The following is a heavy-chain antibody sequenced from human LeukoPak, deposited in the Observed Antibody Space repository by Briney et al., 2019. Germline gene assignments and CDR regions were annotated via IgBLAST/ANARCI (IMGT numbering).Heavy chain of an antibody. Sequence: PSETLSLTCAVYGGSFSGYYWSWIRQPPGKGLEWIGSIYHSGSTYYNPSLKSRVTISVDTSKNQFSLKLSSVTAADTAVYYCAREKYYYDSSGYYRYFDYWGQGTLVTVSS. CDR1: GGSFSGYY. CDR2: IYHSGST. CDR3: AREKYYYDSSGYYRYFDY. J-gene: IGHJ4*02. V-gene: IGHV4-34*01. D-gene: IGHD3-22*01.